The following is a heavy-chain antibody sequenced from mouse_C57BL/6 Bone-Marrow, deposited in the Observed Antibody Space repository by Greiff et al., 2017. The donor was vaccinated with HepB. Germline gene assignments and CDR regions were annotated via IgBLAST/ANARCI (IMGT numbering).Heavy chain of an antibody. CDR2: ISYDGSN. CDR1: GYSITSGYY. V-gene: IGHV3-6*01. CDR3: SSEEGLTGTDFDY. Sequence: EVQLQESGPGLVKPSQSLSLTCSVTGYSITSGYYWNWIRQFPGNKLEWMGYISYDGSNNYNPSLKNRITITRDTSKNQFFLKLNSATTEDTATYYCSSEEGLTGTDFDYWGQGTTLTASS. J-gene: IGHJ2*01. D-gene: IGHD4-1*01.